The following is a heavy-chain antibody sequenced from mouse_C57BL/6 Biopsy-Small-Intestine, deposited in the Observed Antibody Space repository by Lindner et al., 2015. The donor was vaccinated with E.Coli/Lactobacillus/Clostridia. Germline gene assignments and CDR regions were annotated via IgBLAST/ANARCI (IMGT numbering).Heavy chain of an antibody. CDR3: ARGDVGLHYALDY. V-gene: IGHV5-17*01. J-gene: IGHJ4*01. CDR1: GFTFSDYG. Sequence: VQLQESGGGLVKPGGSRKLSCAASGFTFSDYGMHWVRQAPEMGLEWVAYISSGSSTIYYADSVKGRFTISRDNAKNTLFLQMTSLRSEDTAMYYCARGDVGLHYALDYWGQGTSVTVSS. CDR2: ISSGSSTI.